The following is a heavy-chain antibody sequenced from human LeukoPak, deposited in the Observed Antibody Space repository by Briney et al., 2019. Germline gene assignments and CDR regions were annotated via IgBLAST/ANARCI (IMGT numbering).Heavy chain of an antibody. CDR1: GFTFSNYE. CDR2: ISSSGSKI. V-gene: IGHV3-48*03. J-gene: IGHJ4*02. D-gene: IGHD2-2*01. CDR3: ASAPGSTSVG. Sequence: GGSLRLSCAASGFTFSNYEMNWVRQAPGKGLEWVSYISSSGSKIYYADSVKGRFTISRDNAKNSLYLQMNSLRAEDTAVYYCASAPGSTSVGWGQGTLVTVSS.